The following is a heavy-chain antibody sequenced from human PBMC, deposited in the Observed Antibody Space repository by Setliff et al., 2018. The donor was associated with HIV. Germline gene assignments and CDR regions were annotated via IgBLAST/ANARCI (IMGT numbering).Heavy chain of an antibody. CDR3: ATRGDLLGRRASTVTVYYYYLDV. V-gene: IGHV1-24*01. D-gene: IGHD4-17*01. CDR1: GYTLTELS. Sequence: ASVKVSCKVSGYTLTELSIHWVRQAPGNGLEWMGGFVPEHSETIYAQKFQGRVTMTEDTSTDTAFMELSGLTSEDTAVYYCATRGDLLGRRASTVTVYYYYLDVWGNGTTVTVSS. J-gene: IGHJ6*03. CDR2: FVPEHSET.